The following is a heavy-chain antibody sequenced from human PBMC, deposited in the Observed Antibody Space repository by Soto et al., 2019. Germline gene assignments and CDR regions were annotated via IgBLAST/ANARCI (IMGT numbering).Heavy chain of an antibody. J-gene: IGHJ6*03. CDR3: ARALGTRYYYYMDV. D-gene: IGHD1-1*01. Sequence: ASVKVSCKASGYTFTSYDINWVRQATGQGLEWMGWINPNSGGTNYAQKFQGWVTMTRNTSISTAYMELSRLRSDDTAVYYCARALGTRYYYYMDVWGKGTTVTVSS. CDR2: INPNSGGT. CDR1: GYTFTSYD. V-gene: IGHV1-2*04.